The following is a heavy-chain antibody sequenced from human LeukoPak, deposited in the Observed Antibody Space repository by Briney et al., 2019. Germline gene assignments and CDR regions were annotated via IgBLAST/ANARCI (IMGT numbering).Heavy chain of an antibody. D-gene: IGHD3-3*01. CDR1: GGTFSSYA. CDR3: ARGRGYYDPNMDI. CDR2: MNPNSGNT. Sequence: ASVKVSCKASGGTFSSYAISWVRQATGQGLEWMGWMNPNSGNTGYAQKFQGRVTITRNTSISTAYMELSSLRSEDTAVYYCARGRGYYDPNMDIWGKGTTVTVSS. V-gene: IGHV1-8*03. J-gene: IGHJ6*03.